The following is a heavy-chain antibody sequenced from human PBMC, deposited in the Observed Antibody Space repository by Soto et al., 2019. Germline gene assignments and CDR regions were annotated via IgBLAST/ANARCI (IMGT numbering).Heavy chain of an antibody. D-gene: IGHD3-10*01. CDR3: AREIGNRLPYGPVDY. J-gene: IGHJ4*02. CDR1: GFTLSGYY. Sequence: GGSLRLSCAASGFTLSGYYMTWMRQTPGKGLEWVSFIGKTGSDIHYVDSVEGRFTISRDNAKNSLYLQMNSLRAEDTAVYYCAREIGNRLPYGPVDYWGQGTLVTVSS. CDR2: IGKTGSDI. V-gene: IGHV3-11*01.